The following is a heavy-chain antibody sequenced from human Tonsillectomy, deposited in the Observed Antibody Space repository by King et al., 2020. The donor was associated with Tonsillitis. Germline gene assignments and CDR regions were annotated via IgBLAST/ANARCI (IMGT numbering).Heavy chain of an antibody. Sequence: HVQLVESGGGVVEPGRSLRLSCAASGFTFRNYGMHWVRQAPGKGLEWVAVISYDGNKKSYPDSVKGRFTVSRDNSKNTLYLQMNSLRADDTAVYYCANAPYIAAAATFYYAMDVWGQGTAVTVSS. D-gene: IGHD6-13*01. V-gene: IGHV3-30*18. J-gene: IGHJ6*02. CDR1: GFTFRNYG. CDR2: ISYDGNKK. CDR3: ANAPYIAAAATFYYAMDV.